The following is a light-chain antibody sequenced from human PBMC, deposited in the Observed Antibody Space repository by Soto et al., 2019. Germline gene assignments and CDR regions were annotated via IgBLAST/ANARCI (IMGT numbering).Light chain of an antibody. CDR1: SSDVGGYDY. V-gene: IGLV2-14*01. CDR2: EVN. Sequence: QSALTQPASVSGSPGQSVTISCTGTSSDVGGYDYVSWYQQHPGTAPKLILYEVNNRPSGVSNRFSGSKSGNTASLIISGLQTEDEANYYCSASTASNTLIFGTWTKVTVL. CDR3: SASTASNTLI. J-gene: IGLJ1*01.